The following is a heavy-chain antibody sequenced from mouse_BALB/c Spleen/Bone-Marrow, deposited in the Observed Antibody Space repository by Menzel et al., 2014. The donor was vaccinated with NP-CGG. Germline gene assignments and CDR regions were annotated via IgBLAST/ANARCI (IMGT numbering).Heavy chain of an antibody. V-gene: IGHV5-17*02. CDR1: GFTFSSFG. CDR2: ISSGSSTI. CDR3: GKSSQGYDRQAFLFCH. J-gene: IGHJ2*01. Sequence: EVKLVESGGGLVQPGGSRKLSCAASGFTFSSFGMHWVRQAPEKGLEWVAYISSGSSTIYYAETVKGRFTISRDNPKNTLFLQMTSLRSEDTAMLYFGKSSQGYDRQAFLFCHWGQGTPPPVS. D-gene: IGHD2-2*01.